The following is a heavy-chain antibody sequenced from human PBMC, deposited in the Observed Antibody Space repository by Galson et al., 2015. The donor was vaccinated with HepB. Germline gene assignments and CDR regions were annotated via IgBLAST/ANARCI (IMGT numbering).Heavy chain of an antibody. D-gene: IGHD6-19*01. CDR2: IIPIFGTA. V-gene: IGHV1-69*13. CDR1: GGTFSSYA. Sequence: SVKVSCKASGGTFSSYAISWVRQAPGQGLEWMGGIIPIFGTANYAQKFQGRVTITADESTSTAYMELSSLRSEDTAVYYCARRERIAVAGKPDWFDPWGQGTLVTVSS. J-gene: IGHJ5*02. CDR3: ARRERIAVAGKPDWFDP.